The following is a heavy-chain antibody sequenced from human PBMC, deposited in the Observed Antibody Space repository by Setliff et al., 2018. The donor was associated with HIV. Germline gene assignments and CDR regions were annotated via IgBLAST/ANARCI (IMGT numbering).Heavy chain of an antibody. J-gene: IGHJ6*03. CDR2: IIPIFGTA. V-gene: IGHV1-69*13. D-gene: IGHD3-10*01. CDR1: GGTFSSYA. Sequence: SVKVSCKASGGTFSSYAISWVRQAPGQGLEWMGGIIPIFGTANYAQKFQGRVTITADESTSTAYMELRSLRSDDTAVYYCAMMTNYYGSGSPEGSYYYYYMDVWGKGTTVTVSS. CDR3: AMMTNYYGSGSPEGSYYYYYMDV.